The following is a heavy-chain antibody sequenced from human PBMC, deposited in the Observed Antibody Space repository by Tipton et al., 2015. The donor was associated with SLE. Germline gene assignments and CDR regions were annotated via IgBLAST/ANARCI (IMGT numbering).Heavy chain of an antibody. J-gene: IGHJ4*02. V-gene: IGHV4-34*01. CDR2: INDSGSA. Sequence: LRLSCAVYGGSFSGYHWSWIRQSPGKGLEWIGEINDSGSATYNPSLKSRVTISLDTSKNQFSLKLRSVTAVDTAVYYCARGGYDFWSGPGNYWGQGTLVTVSS. CDR1: GGSFSGYH. D-gene: IGHD3-3*01. CDR3: ARGGYDFWSGPGNY.